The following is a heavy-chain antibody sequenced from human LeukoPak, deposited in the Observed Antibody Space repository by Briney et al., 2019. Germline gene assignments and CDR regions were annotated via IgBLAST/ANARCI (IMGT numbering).Heavy chain of an antibody. V-gene: IGHV3-30*02. Sequence: SGGSLRLSCAASGFTFSNYGMHWVRQAPGKGLEWVAFIRYDGSYKYYADSVKGRFTISRDNSKNTLYLQMNSLRAEDTAVYYRAKEFDYWGQGTLVTVSS. J-gene: IGHJ4*02. CDR2: IRYDGSYK. CDR3: AKEFDY. CDR1: GFTFSNYG.